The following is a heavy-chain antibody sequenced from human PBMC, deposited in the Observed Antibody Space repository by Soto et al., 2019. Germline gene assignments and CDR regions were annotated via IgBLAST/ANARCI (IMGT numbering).Heavy chain of an antibody. J-gene: IGHJ4*02. CDR1: GFTFSSYG. Sequence: QVQLVASGAGVVQPGRSLRLSCAPSGFTFSSYGMHWVRQAPGKGLEWVAVIWYDGSNKYYADSVKGRFTISGDNSKNALYVEINSLRAEDRDVYYCARDIYYYDSSGEEYDFDYWGQGTLVTVCS. CDR3: ARDIYYYDSSGEEYDFDY. V-gene: IGHV3-33*01. D-gene: IGHD3-22*01. CDR2: IWYDGSNK.